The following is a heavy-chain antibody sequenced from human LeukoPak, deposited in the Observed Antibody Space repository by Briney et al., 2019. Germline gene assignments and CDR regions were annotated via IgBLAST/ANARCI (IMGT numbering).Heavy chain of an antibody. J-gene: IGHJ4*02. CDR1: GYTFTGYY. V-gene: IGHV1-2*02. Sequence: ASVKVSCKASGYTFTGYYMHWVRQAPGQGLEWMGWINPNSGGTNYAQKFQGRVTMTRDTSISTAYMELSRLRSDDTAVYYCARDSYYYDSSGRRRLDYWGQGTLVTVSS. CDR3: ARDSYYYDSSGRRRLDY. D-gene: IGHD3-22*01. CDR2: INPNSGGT.